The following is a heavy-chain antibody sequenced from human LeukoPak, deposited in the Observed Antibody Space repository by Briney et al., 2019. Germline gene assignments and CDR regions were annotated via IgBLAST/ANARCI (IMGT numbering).Heavy chain of an antibody. J-gene: IGHJ4*02. D-gene: IGHD3-10*01. CDR1: GGSFSGYY. Sequence: PSETLSLTCAVYGGSFSGYYWSWIRQPPGKGLEWIGEINHSGSTNYNPSLKSRVTISVDTSTNQFSLKLSSVTAADTAVYYCARAGRFMVRGAPFDYWGQGTLVTVSS. CDR3: ARAGRFMVRGAPFDY. V-gene: IGHV4-34*01. CDR2: INHSGST.